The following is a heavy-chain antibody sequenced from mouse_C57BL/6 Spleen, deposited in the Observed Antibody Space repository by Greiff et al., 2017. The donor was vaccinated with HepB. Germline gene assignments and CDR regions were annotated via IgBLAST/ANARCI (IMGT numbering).Heavy chain of an antibody. V-gene: IGHV5-9-1*02. CDR1: GFTFSSYA. CDR3: TRAGSFYYFDY. Sequence: EVKLVESGEGLVKPGGSLKLSCAASGFTFSSYAMSWVRQTPEKRLEWVAYISSGGDYIYYADTVKGRFTISRDNARNTLYLQMSSLKSEDTAMYYCTRAGSFYYFDYWGQGTTLTVSS. J-gene: IGHJ2*01. CDR2: ISSGGDYI. D-gene: IGHD3-1*01.